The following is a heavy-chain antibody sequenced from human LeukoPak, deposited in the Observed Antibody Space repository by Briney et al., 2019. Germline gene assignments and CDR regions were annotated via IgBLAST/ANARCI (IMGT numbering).Heavy chain of an antibody. V-gene: IGHV3-21*01. J-gene: IGHJ6*03. CDR1: GFTFSSYS. CDR3: AKGSKEVLFTRDHYMDV. Sequence: GGSLRLSCAASGFTFSSYSMNWVHQAPGKGLEWVSSITSSSRYIYYADSVKGRFTISRNNSKNKLYLQMNSLRAEDTAVYYCAKGSKEVLFTRDHYMDVWGKGTTVTISS. D-gene: IGHD3-3*01. CDR2: ITSSSRYI.